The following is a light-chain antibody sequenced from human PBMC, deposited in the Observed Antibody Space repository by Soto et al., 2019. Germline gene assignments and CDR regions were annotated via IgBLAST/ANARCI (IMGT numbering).Light chain of an antibody. CDR2: ESV. J-gene: IGLJ2*01. CDR3: SSYAGRNTLV. CDR1: SSDVGAYNY. V-gene: IGLV2-8*01. Sequence: QSVLTQPPSASGSLGQSVTISCTGTSSDVGAYNYVSWYRQHPGKAPKLIIYESVKRPSGVPDRFSGSKSGNTASLTVSGLQAEDEGDYYCSSYAGRNTLVFGGGTQLTVL.